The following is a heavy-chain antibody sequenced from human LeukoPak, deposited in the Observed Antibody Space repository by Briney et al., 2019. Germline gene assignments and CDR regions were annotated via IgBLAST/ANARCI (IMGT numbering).Heavy chain of an antibody. CDR3: ARRNYYGSGTYSSGYYYYMDV. V-gene: IGHV5-51*01. Sequence: GESLKISCKASGYSFTSHWIGWVRQMPGKGLGWMGIIYPGDSDTRYSPSFQGQVTISADKSNNTAYLQWSSLKASDTAMYYCARRNYYGSGTYSSGYYYYMDVWGKGTTVTVSS. D-gene: IGHD3-10*01. J-gene: IGHJ6*03. CDR1: GYSFTSHW. CDR2: IYPGDSDT.